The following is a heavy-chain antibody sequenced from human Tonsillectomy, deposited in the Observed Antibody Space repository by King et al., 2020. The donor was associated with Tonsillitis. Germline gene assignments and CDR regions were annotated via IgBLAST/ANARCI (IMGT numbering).Heavy chain of an antibody. Sequence: VQLVESGGGLVKPGGSLRLSCAASGFTFSDYYMSWMRQAPGKGLEWISLINPSGTNTDYVDPVRGRFTISRDNGKNSMFLQMNSLRGEDTGVYYCGREYWGAFDIWGQGTMVTVSS. CDR3: GREYWGAFDI. CDR2: INPSGTNT. D-gene: IGHD2-8*02. CDR1: GFTFSDYY. V-gene: IGHV3-11*06. J-gene: IGHJ3*02.